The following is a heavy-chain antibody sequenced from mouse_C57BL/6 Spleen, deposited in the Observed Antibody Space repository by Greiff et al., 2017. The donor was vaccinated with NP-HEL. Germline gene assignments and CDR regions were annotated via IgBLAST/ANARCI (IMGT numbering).Heavy chain of an antibody. D-gene: IGHD2-10*02. Sequence: QVQLQQPGAELVMPGASVKLSCKASGYTFTSYWMHWVKQRPGQGLEWIGEIDPSGGYTNYNQKFKGKSTLTVDKSSSTAYMQLSSLTSEDSAVYDCARSRGYGNPLDDWGQGTTLTVAS. V-gene: IGHV1-69*01. CDR1: GYTFTSYW. CDR2: IDPSGGYT. J-gene: IGHJ2*01. CDR3: ARSRGYGNPLDD.